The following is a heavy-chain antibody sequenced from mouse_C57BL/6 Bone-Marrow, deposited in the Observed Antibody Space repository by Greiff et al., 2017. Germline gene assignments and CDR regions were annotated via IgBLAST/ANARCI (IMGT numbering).Heavy chain of an antibody. Sequence: DVKLVESGGDLVKPGGSLKLSCAASGFTFSSYGMSWVRQTPDKRLEWVATISSGGSYTYYPDSVKGRFTISRDNAKNTLYLQMSSLKSEDTAMYYCARDGYYFDYWGQGTTLTVSS. CDR2: ISSGGSYT. V-gene: IGHV5-6*02. CDR1: GFTFSSYG. CDR3: ARDGYYFDY. D-gene: IGHD2-3*01. J-gene: IGHJ2*01.